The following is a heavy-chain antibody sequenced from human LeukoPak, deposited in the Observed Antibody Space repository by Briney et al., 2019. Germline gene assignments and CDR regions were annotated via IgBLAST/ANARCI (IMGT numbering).Heavy chain of an antibody. D-gene: IGHD6-19*01. V-gene: IGHV4-34*01. J-gene: IGHJ4*02. Sequence: SETLSLTCAVYGGSFSGYYRSWIRQPPGKGLEWIGEINHSGSTNYNPSLKSRVTISVDTSKNQFSLKLSSVTAADTAVYYCARTQWLVSGFDYWGQGTLVTVSS. CDR1: GGSFSGYY. CDR3: ARTQWLVSGFDY. CDR2: INHSGST.